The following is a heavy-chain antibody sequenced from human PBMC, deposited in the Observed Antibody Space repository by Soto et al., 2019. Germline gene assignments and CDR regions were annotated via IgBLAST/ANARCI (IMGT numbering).Heavy chain of an antibody. J-gene: IGHJ4*02. CDR2: ISAYNGNT. V-gene: IGHV1-18*01. Sequence: ASVKVSCKASGYTFTSYGISWVRQAPGQGLEWMGWISAYNGNTNYAQKLQGRVTMTTDTSTSTAYMELRSLRSDDTAVYYCARARPYYDILTGYYPTFDYWGQGTLVTVSS. D-gene: IGHD3-9*01. CDR3: ARARPYYDILTGYYPTFDY. CDR1: GYTFTSYG.